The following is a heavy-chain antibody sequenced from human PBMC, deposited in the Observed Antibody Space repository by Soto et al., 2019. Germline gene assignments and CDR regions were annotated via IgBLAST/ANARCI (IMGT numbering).Heavy chain of an antibody. D-gene: IGHD2-2*01. CDR1: GFTFSMSA. J-gene: IGHJ4*02. V-gene: IGHV3-23*01. CDR3: ATVHSTSRSFDY. CDR2: TGLNGRTT. Sequence: QAGGSLRLSCAASGFTFSMSAMSWGRQAPGKGLEWVSTTGLNGRTTYYADSVKGRFTVSRDNSKNTLHLQMNSLRAEDTAVYYCATVHSTSRSFDYWGQGTLVTVSS.